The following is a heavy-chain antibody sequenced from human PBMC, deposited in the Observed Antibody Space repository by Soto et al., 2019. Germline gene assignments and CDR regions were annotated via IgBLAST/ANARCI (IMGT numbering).Heavy chain of an antibody. CDR2: IWYDGSNK. D-gene: IGHD2-21*02. Sequence: SLRLSCAASGFTFSSYGMHWVRQAPGKGLEWVAVIWYDGSNKYYADSVKGRFTISRDNSKNTLYLQMNSLRAEGTAVYYCARDPIVATGSCGGDCYSLGYYFDYWGQGTLVTVSS. V-gene: IGHV3-33*01. CDR1: GFTFSSYG. J-gene: IGHJ4*02. CDR3: ARDPIVATGSCGGDCYSLGYYFDY.